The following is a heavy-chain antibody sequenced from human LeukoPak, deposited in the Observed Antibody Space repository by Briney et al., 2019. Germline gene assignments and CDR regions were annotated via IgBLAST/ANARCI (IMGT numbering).Heavy chain of an antibody. Sequence: GRSLRLSCAASGFTFSSYGMHWVRQAPGKGLEWVAVISYDGSNKYYADSVKGRFTISRDNSKNTLYLQMNSLRAEDTAVYYCAKDRLYSWAVAGTGGEPYFDYWGQGTLVTVSS. J-gene: IGHJ4*02. D-gene: IGHD6-19*01. CDR3: AKDRLYSWAVAGTGGEPYFDY. V-gene: IGHV3-30*18. CDR2: ISYDGSNK. CDR1: GFTFSSYG.